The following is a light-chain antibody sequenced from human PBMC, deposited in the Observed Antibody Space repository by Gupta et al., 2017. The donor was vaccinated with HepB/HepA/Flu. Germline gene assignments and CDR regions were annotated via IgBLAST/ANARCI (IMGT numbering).Light chain of an antibody. CDR2: GAS. CDR3: QQDGSSPVT. J-gene: IGKJ5*01. CDR1: QSFSSSY. Sequence: EIVLTQSPGTLSLSPGERATLSCRASQSFSSSYLAWYQQKPGQAPRLLIYGASSRATGIPDRFSGSGSGTDFTLTISRLEPEDFAVYYCQQDGSSPVTFGQGTRLEIE. V-gene: IGKV3-20*01.